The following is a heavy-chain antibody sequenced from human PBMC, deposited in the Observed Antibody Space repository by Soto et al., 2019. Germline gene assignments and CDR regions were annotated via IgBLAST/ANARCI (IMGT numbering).Heavy chain of an antibody. CDR3: ATVPPLMIGIVGATISNWFDP. D-gene: IGHD1-26*01. J-gene: IGHJ5*02. CDR1: GYTLTELS. Sequence: GASGKVSCKVSGYTLTELSMHWVRQAPGKGLEWMGGFDPEDGETIYAQKFQGRVTMTEDTSTDTAYMELSSLRSEDTAVYYCATVPPLMIGIVGATISNWFDPWGQGTLVTVSS. V-gene: IGHV1-24*01. CDR2: FDPEDGET.